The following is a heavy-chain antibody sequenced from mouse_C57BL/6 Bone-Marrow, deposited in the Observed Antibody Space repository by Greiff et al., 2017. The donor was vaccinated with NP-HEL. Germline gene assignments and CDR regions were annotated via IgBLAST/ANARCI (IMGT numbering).Heavy chain of an antibody. Sequence: QVQLQQPGAELVKPGASVKLSCKASGYTFTSYWMHWVKQRPGQGLEWIGMIHPNSGSTNYNEKFQSKATLTVDKSSSTAYMQLSRLTSEDSAVYYCARVNTEVSYYFDYWGQGTTVTVSS. J-gene: IGHJ2*01. D-gene: IGHD2-10*02. CDR2: IHPNSGST. CDR1: GYTFTSYW. CDR3: ARVNTEVSYYFDY. V-gene: IGHV1-64*01.